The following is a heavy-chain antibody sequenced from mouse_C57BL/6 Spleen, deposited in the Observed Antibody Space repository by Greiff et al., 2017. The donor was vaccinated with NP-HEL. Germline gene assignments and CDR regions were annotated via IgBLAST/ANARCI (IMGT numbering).Heavy chain of an antibody. V-gene: IGHV1-52*01. J-gene: IGHJ2*01. CDR2: IDPSDSET. D-gene: IGHD2-4*01. Sequence: QVQLQQPGAELVRPGSSVKLSCKASGYTFTSYWMHWVKQRPIQGLEWIGNIDPSDSETHYNQKFKDKATLTVDKSSSTAYMQLSSLTSEDSAVYYCARRDYDYDSSYFDYWGQGTTLTVSS. CDR3: ARRDYDYDSSYFDY. CDR1: GYTFTSYW.